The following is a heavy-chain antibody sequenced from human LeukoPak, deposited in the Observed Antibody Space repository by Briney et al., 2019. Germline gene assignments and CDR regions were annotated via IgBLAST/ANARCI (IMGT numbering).Heavy chain of an antibody. CDR3: ARSSPRYYYGSGSYYKPYYYYYYGMDV. CDR2: INHSGST. D-gene: IGHD3-10*01. J-gene: IGHJ6*02. CDR1: GGSFSGYY. Sequence: SETLSLTCAVYGGSFSGYYWSWIRQPPGKGLEWIGEINHSGSTNYNPSLKSRVTISVDTSKNQFSLKLSSVTAADTAVYYCARSSPRYYYGSGSYYKPYYYYYYGMDVWGQGTTVTVSS. V-gene: IGHV4-34*01.